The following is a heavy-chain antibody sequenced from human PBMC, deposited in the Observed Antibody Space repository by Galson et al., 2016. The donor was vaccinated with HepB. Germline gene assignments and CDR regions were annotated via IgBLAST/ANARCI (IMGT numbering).Heavy chain of an antibody. Sequence: QSGAEVKKPGESLTISCKGSGYSFTSYWIAWVRQMPGRGLEWMGFINPADPDTSYSPSFLGQVIISVDKSISTAYLQWSSLRASDTAMYYCAGSHGGPWGQGTLVTVSS. CDR3: AGSHGGP. CDR1: GYSFTSYW. CDR2: INPADPDT. J-gene: IGHJ4*02. V-gene: IGHV5-51*03. D-gene: IGHD5-24*01.